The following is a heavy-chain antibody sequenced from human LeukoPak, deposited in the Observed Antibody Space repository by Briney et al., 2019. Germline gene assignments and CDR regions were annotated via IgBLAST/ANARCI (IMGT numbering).Heavy chain of an antibody. Sequence: ASVKVSCKASGYTFTSYGFSWVRQAPGQGLEWMGWISVYNGNTNYAQNLQGRVTMTTDTSTSTAYMELRSLRSDDTAVYYCARDTAGGQRWLQFYWGQGTLVTVSS. CDR3: ARDTAGGQRWLQFY. CDR2: ISVYNGNT. J-gene: IGHJ4*02. D-gene: IGHD5-24*01. CDR1: GYTFTSYG. V-gene: IGHV1-18*01.